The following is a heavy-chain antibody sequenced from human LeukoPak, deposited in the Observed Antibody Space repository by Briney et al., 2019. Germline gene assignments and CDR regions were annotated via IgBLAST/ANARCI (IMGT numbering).Heavy chain of an antibody. J-gene: IGHJ4*02. CDR2: IIPIFGTA. CDR1: GGTFSIYA. V-gene: IGHV1-69*01. CDR3: ASPDTAMVYGFDY. Sequence: SVTVSFTASGGTFSIYAISWVRQAPGQGLEWMGGIIPIFGTANYAQKFQGRVTITADESTSTAYMELSSLRSEDTAVYYCASPDTAMVYGFDYWGQGTLVTVSS. D-gene: IGHD5-18*01.